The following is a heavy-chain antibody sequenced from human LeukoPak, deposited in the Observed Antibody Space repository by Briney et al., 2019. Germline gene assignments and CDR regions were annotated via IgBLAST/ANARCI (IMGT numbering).Heavy chain of an antibody. CDR3: AKDYYYDSSGYTYFDY. Sequence: GGSLRLSCVASGFTFNDYAMHWVRQAPGKGLEWVSGISWNSGTIGYADSVKGRFTISRDNAKNSLYLQMNSLRAEDMAFYYCAKDYYYDSSGYTYFDYWGQGALVTV. V-gene: IGHV3-9*03. CDR2: ISWNSGTI. J-gene: IGHJ4*02. D-gene: IGHD3-22*01. CDR1: GFTFNDYA.